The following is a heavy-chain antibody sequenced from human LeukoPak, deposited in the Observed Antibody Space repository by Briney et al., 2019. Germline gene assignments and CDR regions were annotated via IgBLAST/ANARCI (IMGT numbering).Heavy chain of an antibody. D-gene: IGHD2-21*02. CDR2: ISYTGTT. CDR1: GGSISSGDYY. V-gene: IGHV4-30-4*08. J-gene: IGHJ4*02. Sequence: SQTLSLTCTVSGGSISSGDYYWRWIRQPPGKGLEWIGYISYTGTTYYNPSLKSRVTISEDTSKNLFSLNLSSVTAADTAVYYCARLGTAPFDYWGQGTLVTVSS. CDR3: ARLGTAPFDY.